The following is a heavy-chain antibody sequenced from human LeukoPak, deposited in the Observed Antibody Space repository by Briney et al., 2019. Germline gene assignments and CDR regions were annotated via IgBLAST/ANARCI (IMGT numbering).Heavy chain of an antibody. CDR3: ARGPALGSIVFDY. D-gene: IGHD2-2*01. CDR1: GYTFTGYY. V-gene: IGHV1-69*04. J-gene: IGHJ4*02. CDR2: IIPILGIA. Sequence: SVKVSCMASGYTFTGYYMHWVRQAPGQGLEWMGRIIPILGIANYAQKFQGRVTITADKSTSAAYMELSSLRSEDTAVYYCARGPALGSIVFDYWGQGTLVTVSS.